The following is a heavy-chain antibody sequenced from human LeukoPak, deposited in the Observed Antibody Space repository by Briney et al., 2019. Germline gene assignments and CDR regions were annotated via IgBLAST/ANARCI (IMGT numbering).Heavy chain of an antibody. D-gene: IGHD3-3*01. CDR3: TKGYDFCSGFDD. V-gene: IGHV3-43D*03. Sequence: GGSLRLSCAASGFTFDDYAMHWVRQAPGKGLEWVSLISWDGGSTYYADSVKVRFTISRDNSKNSLYLQMNSLRAEDTALYYCTKGYDFCSGFDDWGQRTLVTVYS. J-gene: IGHJ4*02. CDR2: ISWDGGST. CDR1: GFTFDDYA.